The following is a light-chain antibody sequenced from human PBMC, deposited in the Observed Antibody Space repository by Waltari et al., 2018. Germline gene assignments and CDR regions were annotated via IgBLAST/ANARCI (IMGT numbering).Light chain of an antibody. CDR2: GAY. Sequence: IVLTQSPGTLSLSQGERATLSCRASQSVSTYSAWYQQKPGQAPRLLIYGAYSRAAGIPDRFSGSGYGTDFSLTISRLEPEDFAVYYCQHHVRLPTTFGQGTRVEIK. CDR3: QHHVRLPTT. CDR1: QSVSTY. J-gene: IGKJ1*01. V-gene: IGKV3-20*01.